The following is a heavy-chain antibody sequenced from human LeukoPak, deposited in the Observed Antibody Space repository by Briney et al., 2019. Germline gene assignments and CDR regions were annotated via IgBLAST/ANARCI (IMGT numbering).Heavy chain of an antibody. Sequence: GGSLRLSCAASGFTFSNYAMAWVRQAPGWGLEWVSIVSGSGSTTQYADSVKGRFTISRDNSKSTLFLQLNSLRVDDTAVYYCAKESGKGFDAWGQGTLVSVSS. CDR3: AKESGKGFDA. D-gene: IGHD3-10*01. CDR1: GFTFSNYA. CDR2: VSGSGSTT. J-gene: IGHJ3*01. V-gene: IGHV3-23*01.